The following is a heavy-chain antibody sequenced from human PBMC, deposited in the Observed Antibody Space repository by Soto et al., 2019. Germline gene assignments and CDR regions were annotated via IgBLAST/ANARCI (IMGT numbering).Heavy chain of an antibody. J-gene: IGHJ6*01. D-gene: IGHD1-26*01. CDR2: IYYSGST. V-gene: IGHV4-59*01. CDR1: GLPFSVYY. Sequence: PSETLSLTSVVYGLPFSVYYWTWIRQPPGKGLEWIGYIYYSGSTNYNPSLKSRVTISVDTSNNQFSLKLNSVTAADTAVYYCARESGRDYYYYCAMDVWGQESTVTVSS. CDR3: ARESGRDYYYYCAMDV.